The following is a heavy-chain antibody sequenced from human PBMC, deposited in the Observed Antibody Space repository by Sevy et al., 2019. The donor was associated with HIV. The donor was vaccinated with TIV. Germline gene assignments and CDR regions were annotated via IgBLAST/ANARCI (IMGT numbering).Heavy chain of an antibody. V-gene: IGHV3-48*02. CDR3: ARDWEVATTKRRVYYYYGMDV. CDR2: ISSSSSTI. J-gene: IGHJ6*02. D-gene: IGHD5-12*01. CDR1: GFTFSSYS. Sequence: GGSLRLSCAASGFTFSSYSMNWVRQAPGKGLEWVSYISSSSSTIYYADSVKGRFTISRDNAKNSLYLQMNSLRDEDTAVYYCARDWEVATTKRRVYYYYGMDVWGQGTTVTASS.